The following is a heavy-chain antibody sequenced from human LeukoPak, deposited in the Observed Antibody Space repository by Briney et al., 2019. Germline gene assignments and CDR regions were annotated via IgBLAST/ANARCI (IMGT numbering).Heavy chain of an antibody. V-gene: IGHV1-24*01. Sequence: ASVKVSCKVSGYTLTELSMHWVRQAPGKGLEWMGGFDPEDGETIYAQKFQGRVTMAEDTSPDTAYMELSSLRSEDTAVYYCARGLARSSGWYFDYWGQGTLVTVSS. CDR1: GYTLTELS. CDR2: FDPEDGET. CDR3: ARGLARSSGWYFDY. J-gene: IGHJ4*02. D-gene: IGHD6-19*01.